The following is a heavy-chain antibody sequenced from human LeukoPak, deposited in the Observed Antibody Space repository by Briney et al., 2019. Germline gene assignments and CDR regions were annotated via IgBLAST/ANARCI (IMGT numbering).Heavy chain of an antibody. CDR2: MNPKSGKT. D-gene: IGHD2-15*01. Sequence: ASVKVSCKASGYTFTSDINWVRQATGQGLEWMGWMNPKSGKTGYAQKFQGRVTMTRDISIRTAYMEVNSLRSEDTAVYYCARGAVSRDCTGGSCYHLDIWGQGTMVTVSS. CDR3: ARGAVSRDCTGGSCYHLDI. V-gene: IGHV1-8*01. J-gene: IGHJ3*02. CDR1: GYTFTSD.